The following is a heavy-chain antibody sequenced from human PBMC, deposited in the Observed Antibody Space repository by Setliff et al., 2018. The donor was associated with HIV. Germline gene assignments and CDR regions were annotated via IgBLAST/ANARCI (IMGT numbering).Heavy chain of an antibody. Sequence: PSETLSLTCAVSGDSVSGYYWSWIRQPAGRGLEWIGRVHNSAGSNYNPSLKSRVTMSVDTAKNQLSLKLTAVSAADTAVYYCARDRIEVLADSPHDVFYIWGRGIMVTVSS. CDR1: GDSVSGYY. V-gene: IGHV4-4*07. CDR2: VHNSAGS. J-gene: IGHJ3*02. D-gene: IGHD3-22*01. CDR3: ARDRIEVLADSPHDVFYI.